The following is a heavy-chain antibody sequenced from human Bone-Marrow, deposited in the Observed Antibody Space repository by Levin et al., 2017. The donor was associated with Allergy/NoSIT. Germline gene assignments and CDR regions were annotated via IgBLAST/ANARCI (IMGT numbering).Heavy chain of an antibody. CDR1: GFTFSSYS. CDR3: ARDLSSSSWYKGFDY. J-gene: IGHJ4*02. D-gene: IGHD6-13*01. V-gene: IGHV3-21*01. Sequence: AGGSLRLSCAASGFTFSSYSMNWVRQAPGKGLEWVSSISSSSSYIYYADSVKGRFTISRDNAKNSLYLQMNSLRAEDTAVYYCARDLSSSSWYKGFDYWGQGTLVTVSS. CDR2: ISSSSSYI.